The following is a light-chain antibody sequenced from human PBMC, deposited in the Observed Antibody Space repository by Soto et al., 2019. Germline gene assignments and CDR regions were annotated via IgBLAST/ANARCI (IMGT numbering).Light chain of an antibody. CDR1: QSISSY. CDR2: AAS. CDR3: QQSYSAWT. Sequence: DIQMTQSPSSLSASIGDRVTITCRESQSISSYLNWYQQKPGIAPKLLIYAASSLQSGVPSRFSGSGSGTDFTLTISSLQPEDFATYYCQQSYSAWTFGQGTKVEIK. V-gene: IGKV1-39*01. J-gene: IGKJ1*01.